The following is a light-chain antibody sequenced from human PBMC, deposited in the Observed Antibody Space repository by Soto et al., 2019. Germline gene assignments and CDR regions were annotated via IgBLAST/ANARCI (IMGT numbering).Light chain of an antibody. CDR2: GAF. J-gene: IGKJ4*01. CDR3: QQYSDWPPVT. Sequence: EVVMTKSPATMSLSPGDRATVSCRARQGIGSNLAWYQHKLGQAPRLLLYGAFTRAAGVPARFSGSGSGTEFTLTISGLQSEDFALYYCQQYSDWPPVTFGGVTKVEIK. V-gene: IGKV3-15*01. CDR1: QGIGSN.